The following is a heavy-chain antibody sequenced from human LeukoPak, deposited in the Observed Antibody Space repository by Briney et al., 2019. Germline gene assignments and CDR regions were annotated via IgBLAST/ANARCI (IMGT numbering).Heavy chain of an antibody. D-gene: IGHD3-9*01. Sequence: GGSLRLSCAASGFTLSNYWMHWVRQGPGKGLVWVSRVSNDGSSTAYADSVRGRFTISRDNAKNSLYLQMNSLRDEDTAVYYCARTTGYYYYFDYWGQGTLVTVSS. CDR3: ARTTGYYYYFDY. CDR2: VSNDGSST. V-gene: IGHV3-74*01. CDR1: GFTLSNYW. J-gene: IGHJ4*02.